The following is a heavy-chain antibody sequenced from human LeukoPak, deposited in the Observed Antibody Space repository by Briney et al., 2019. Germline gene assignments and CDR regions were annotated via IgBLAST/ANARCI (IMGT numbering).Heavy chain of an antibody. D-gene: IGHD2-2*01. Sequence: SETLSLTCAVYGGSFSGYYWCWIRHPPGKGLEWIGEINHSGSTNYSPSPKSRVPISVATSKNQFTLKRSSVTAADTAVYYCARRGIYCSSTSCRHYYYYYYMDVWGKGTTVTVSS. CDR1: GGSFSGYY. J-gene: IGHJ6*03. CDR3: ARRGIYCSSTSCRHYYYYYYMDV. CDR2: INHSGST. V-gene: IGHV4-34*01.